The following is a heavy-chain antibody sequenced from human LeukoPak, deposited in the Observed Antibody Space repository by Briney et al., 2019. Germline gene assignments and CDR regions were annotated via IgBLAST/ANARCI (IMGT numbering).Heavy chain of an antibody. CDR2: IYSSGEI. D-gene: IGHD6-13*01. Sequence: GSLRLSCAASGFSVGDNYMSWVRQAPGKGLEWVSVIYSSGEIYYIESVEGRFTISRDNSKNILYLQMNTLRAEDTAVYYCARGRQQQLVGKIDYWGQGTLVTVSS. J-gene: IGHJ4*02. CDR1: GFSVGDNY. V-gene: IGHV3-53*01. CDR3: ARGRQQQLVGKIDY.